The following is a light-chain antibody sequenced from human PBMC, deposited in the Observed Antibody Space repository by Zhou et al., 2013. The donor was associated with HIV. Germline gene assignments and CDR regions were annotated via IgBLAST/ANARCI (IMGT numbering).Light chain of an antibody. CDR1: QSLVHRDGNTY. CDR2: TIW. V-gene: IGKV2-24*01. CDR3: MQATQFPRT. J-gene: IGKJ1*01. Sequence: EIVLTQTPLSSPVTLGQPASISFRSSQSLVHRDGNTYLSWYHLRPGQPPRPLIYTIWKVFSGAPDRISGGGRGTNFTLTIDSVEAEDVGLYYCMQATQFPRTFGHGTHVEIK.